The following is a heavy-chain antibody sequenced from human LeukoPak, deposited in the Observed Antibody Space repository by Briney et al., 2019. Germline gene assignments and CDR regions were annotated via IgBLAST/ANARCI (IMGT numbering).Heavy chain of an antibody. CDR3: ARDRRWDSSSPLDY. J-gene: IGHJ4*02. CDR2: ISSSGSTI. Sequence: GGSLRLSCAASGFTFSDYYMSWIRQAPGKGLEWVSYISSSGSTIYYADSVKGRFTISRDNSKNTLYLQMNSLRAEDTAVYYCARDRRWDSSSPLDYWGQGTLVTVSS. CDR1: GFTFSDYY. V-gene: IGHV3-11*04. D-gene: IGHD6-6*01.